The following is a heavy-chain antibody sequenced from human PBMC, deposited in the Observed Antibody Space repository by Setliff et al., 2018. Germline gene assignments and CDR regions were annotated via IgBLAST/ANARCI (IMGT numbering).Heavy chain of an antibody. Sequence: GASVKVSCKASGYPFTSNSMHWVRQAPGQRLEWMGWINTNTGNPTYAQGFTGRFVFSLDTSVSTAYLQISSLKAEDTAVYYCARASRFGTTVYRGSYYMDVWGKGTTVTVSS. V-gene: IGHV7-4-1*02. J-gene: IGHJ6*03. CDR3: ARASRFGTTVYRGSYYMDV. D-gene: IGHD4-4*01. CDR2: INTNTGNP. CDR1: GYPFTSNS.